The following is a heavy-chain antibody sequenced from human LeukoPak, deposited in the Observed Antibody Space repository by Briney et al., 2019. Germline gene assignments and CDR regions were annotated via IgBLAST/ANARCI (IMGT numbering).Heavy chain of an antibody. CDR1: GGSFSGYY. D-gene: IGHD2-21*01. V-gene: IGHV4-34*01. CDR3: ARGSVVVVVL. J-gene: IGHJ5*02. CDR2: INHSGST. Sequence: KPSETLSLTCAVYGGSFSGYYWSWIRQPPGKGLEWIGEINHSGSTNYNPSLKSRVTISVDTSKNQFSLKRSSVSAADTAVYYCARGSVVVVVLWGQGTLVTVSS.